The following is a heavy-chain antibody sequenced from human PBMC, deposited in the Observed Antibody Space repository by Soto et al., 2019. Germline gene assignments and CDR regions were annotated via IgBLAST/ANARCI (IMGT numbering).Heavy chain of an antibody. Sequence: EVQLLESGGGLVQPGGSLRLSCAASGFTFATYTMSWVRQTPGKGLEWVSAITGSDGRTYYADSVKGRFTISRENSKNTLYLQMNSLGAEDTAVYYCAKNSAATIRVGFDYWGQGTLVTVSS. J-gene: IGHJ4*02. V-gene: IGHV3-23*01. D-gene: IGHD5-12*01. CDR1: GFTFATYT. CDR3: AKNSAATIRVGFDY. CDR2: ITGSDGRT.